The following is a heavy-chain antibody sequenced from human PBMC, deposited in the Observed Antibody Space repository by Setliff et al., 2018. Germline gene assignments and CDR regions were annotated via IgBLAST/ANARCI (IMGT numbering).Heavy chain of an antibody. Sequence: GGSLRLSCAASTLFVSTSYGMTWVRQAPGKGLEWVSIISGDGGFRDYGDSVKDLFIISRDNPRSTVYLQINRLKVEDTAVYYCAKGGGSGFGLDYLESWGQGTLVTVSS. CDR3: AKGGGSGFGLDYLES. D-gene: IGHD3-3*01. CDR2: ISGDGGFR. V-gene: IGHV3-23*01. CDR1: TLFVSTSYG. J-gene: IGHJ4*02.